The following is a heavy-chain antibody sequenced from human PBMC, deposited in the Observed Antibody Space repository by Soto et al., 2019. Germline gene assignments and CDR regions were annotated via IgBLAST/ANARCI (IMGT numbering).Heavy chain of an antibody. CDR1: GDSISGSGNY. J-gene: IGHJ4*02. CDR3: ARRCISTSCYLY. CDR2: TYYSGST. V-gene: IGHV4-39*01. D-gene: IGHD2-2*01. Sequence: SETLSLTCTVSGDSISGSGNYWGWICQPPGKGLEWIGSTYYSGSTYYNPSLKIRVTISVDTSNNQFSMKLSSVTAADTAVYYCARRCISTSCYLYWGQGTLVTVSA.